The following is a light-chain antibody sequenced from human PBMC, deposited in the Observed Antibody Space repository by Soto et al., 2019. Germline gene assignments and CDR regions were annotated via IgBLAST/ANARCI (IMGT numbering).Light chain of an antibody. V-gene: IGKV1-5*03. Sequence: DIQMSQSPSTLSGSIGDRVTITCRASQTISSLLAWYQQKPGKAPKLLIYKASTLKSGVPSRFSGSGSGTEFTLTISSLHPDDFATYYCQHYNSYSEAFGQGTKVDI. J-gene: IGKJ1*01. CDR3: QHYNSYSEA. CDR1: QTISSL. CDR2: KAS.